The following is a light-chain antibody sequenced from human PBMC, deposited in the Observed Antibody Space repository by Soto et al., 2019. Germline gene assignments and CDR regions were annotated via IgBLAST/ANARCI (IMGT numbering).Light chain of an antibody. CDR3: QQYGPSLT. CDR1: QSLSSDF. Sequence: EIVLTQSPGTLSLSPGERAALSCRASQSLSSDFLAWYQQKPGQAPRLLMFGSFKRATGIPDRFSGSWSGTDFTLTISRLEPEDFAVYYCQQYGPSLTFGGGTKVEIK. CDR2: GSF. V-gene: IGKV3-20*01. J-gene: IGKJ4*01.